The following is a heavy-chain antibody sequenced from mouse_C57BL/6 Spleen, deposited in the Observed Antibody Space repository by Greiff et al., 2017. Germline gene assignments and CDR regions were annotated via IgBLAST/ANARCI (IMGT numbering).Heavy chain of an antibody. J-gene: IGHJ1*03. Sequence: QVQLQQPGAELVRPGSSVKLSCKASGYTFTSYWMHWVKQRPIQGLEWIGNIDPSDSETHYNQKFKDKATLTVDKSSSTAYMQLSSLTSADSAVYYWAITTVRYEDWYFDVWGTGTTVTVSS. V-gene: IGHV1-52*01. CDR1: GYTFTSYW. D-gene: IGHD1-1*01. CDR3: AITTVRYEDWYFDV. CDR2: IDPSDSET.